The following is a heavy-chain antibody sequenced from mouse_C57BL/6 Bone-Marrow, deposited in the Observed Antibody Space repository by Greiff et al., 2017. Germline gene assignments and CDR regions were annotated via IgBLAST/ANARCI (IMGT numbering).Heavy chain of an antibody. CDR3: ARRHDYDGDY. Sequence: EVKLVESGGDLVKPGGSLKLSCAASGFTFSSYGMSWVRQTPDKRLEWVATISSGGSYTYYPDSVKGRFTISRDNAKNTLYLQMSSLKSEDTAMYYCARRHDYDGDYWGQGTTLTVSS. CDR1: GFTFSSYG. J-gene: IGHJ2*01. V-gene: IGHV5-6*02. D-gene: IGHD2-4*01. CDR2: ISSGGSYT.